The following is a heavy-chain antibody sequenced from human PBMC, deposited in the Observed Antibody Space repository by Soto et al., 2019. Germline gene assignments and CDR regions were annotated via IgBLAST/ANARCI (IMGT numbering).Heavy chain of an antibody. J-gene: IGHJ4*02. D-gene: IGHD3-22*01. V-gene: IGHV1-3*01. Sequence: ASVKVSCKASGYTFTSYAMHWVRQAPGQRLEWMGWINAGNGNTKYSQKFQGRVTITRDTSASTAYMELSSLRSEDTAVYYCARVPPYYYDSSGSFDYWGQGTLVTVSS. CDR1: GYTFTSYA. CDR3: ARVPPYYYDSSGSFDY. CDR2: INAGNGNT.